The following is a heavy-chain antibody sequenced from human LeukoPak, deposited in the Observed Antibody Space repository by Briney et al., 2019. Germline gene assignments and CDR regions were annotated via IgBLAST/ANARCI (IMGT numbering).Heavy chain of an antibody. CDR1: GFTFSSYA. D-gene: IGHD6-13*01. CDR2: ISSSSSYI. CDR3: ARVTHSSSWYDFDY. Sequence: GGSLRLSCAASGFTFSSYAMSWVRQAPGKGLEWVSSISSSSSYIYYADSVKGRFTISRDNAKNSLYLQMNSLRAEDTAVYYCARVTHSSSWYDFDYWGQGTLVTVSS. V-gene: IGHV3-21*01. J-gene: IGHJ4*02.